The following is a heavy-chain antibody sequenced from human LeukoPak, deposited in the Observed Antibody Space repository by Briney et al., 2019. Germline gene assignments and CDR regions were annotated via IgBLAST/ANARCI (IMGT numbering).Heavy chain of an antibody. CDR2: IYYSGYT. CDR3: ASQRGYSYDIDN. CDR1: GGSISSYY. J-gene: IGHJ4*02. D-gene: IGHD5-18*01. Sequence: SETLSLTCTVSGGSISSYYWSWIRQPPGKGLEWIGYIYYSGYTNYNPSLQSRVTISVDPPKNQFSLKLSSVTAADTAVYYCASQRGYSYDIDNWGQGTLVTVSS. V-gene: IGHV4-59*01.